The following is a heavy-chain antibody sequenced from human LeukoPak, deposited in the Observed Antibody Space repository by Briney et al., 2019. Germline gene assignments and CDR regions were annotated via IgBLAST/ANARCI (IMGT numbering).Heavy chain of an antibody. CDR3: ARRVDGDHFDY. CDR2: IYYSGST. Sequence: SETLSLTCTVSGGSISSYYWSWIRQPPGKGLEWIGYIYYSGSTNYNPSLKSRVTISVDTSRNQFSLKLSSVTAADTAVYYCARRVDGDHFDYWGQGTLVTVSS. CDR1: GGSISSYY. J-gene: IGHJ4*02. D-gene: IGHD4-17*01. V-gene: IGHV4-59*08.